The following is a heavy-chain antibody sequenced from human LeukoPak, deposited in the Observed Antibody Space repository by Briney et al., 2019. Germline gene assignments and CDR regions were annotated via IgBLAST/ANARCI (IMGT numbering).Heavy chain of an antibody. CDR2: ISAYNGNT. V-gene: IGHV1-18*01. J-gene: IGHJ4*02. CDR1: GYTFTGYG. CDR3: ARPTYDYGDYVGYFDY. Sequence: ASVKVSCKASGYTFTGYGISWVRQAPGQGLEWMGWISAYNGNTNYAQKLQGRVTMTTDTSTSTAYMELRSLRSDDTAVYYCARPTYDYGDYVGYFDYWGQGTLVTVSS. D-gene: IGHD4-17*01.